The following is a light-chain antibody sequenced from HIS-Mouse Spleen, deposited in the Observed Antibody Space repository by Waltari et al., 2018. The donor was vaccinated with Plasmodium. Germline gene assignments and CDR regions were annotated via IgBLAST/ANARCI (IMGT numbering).Light chain of an antibody. Sequence: EIVLTQSPGTLSLSPGERATLSCRASQSVSSSYLAWYQQKPGQAPRLLSYGASSRATGIPDRFSGSGSGTDFTLTISRLEPEEFAVYYCQQYGSSPYTFGQGTKLEIK. CDR2: GAS. V-gene: IGKV3-20*01. CDR1: QSVSSSY. J-gene: IGKJ2*01. CDR3: QQYGSSPYT.